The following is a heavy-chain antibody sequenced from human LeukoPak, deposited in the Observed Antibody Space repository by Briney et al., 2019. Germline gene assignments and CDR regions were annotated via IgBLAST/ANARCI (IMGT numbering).Heavy chain of an antibody. V-gene: IGHV4-39*01. Sequence: SETLSLTCTVSGGSISSSSYYWGWIRQPPGKGLEWIGSIYYSGSTYYNPSLKSRVTISVDTSKNQFSLKLSSVTAADTAVYYCARLSGWAKFGYWGQGTLVTVSS. CDR1: GGSISSSSYY. J-gene: IGHJ4*02. CDR3: ARLSGWAKFGY. D-gene: IGHD6-25*01. CDR2: IYYSGST.